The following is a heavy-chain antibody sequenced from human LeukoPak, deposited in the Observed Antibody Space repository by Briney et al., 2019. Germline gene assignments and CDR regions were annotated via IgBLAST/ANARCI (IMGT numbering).Heavy chain of an antibody. J-gene: IGHJ4*02. CDR1: GFTFDDYG. V-gene: IGHV3-20*04. Sequence: GGSLRLSCAASGFTFDDYGMSWVRQAPGKGLEWVSGINWNGGSTGYADSVKGRFTISRDNAKNSLYLQMNSLRAEDTALYYCARDASYSSPPGFDYWGQGTLVTVSS. CDR3: ARDASYSSPPGFDY. D-gene: IGHD4-11*01. CDR2: INWNGGST.